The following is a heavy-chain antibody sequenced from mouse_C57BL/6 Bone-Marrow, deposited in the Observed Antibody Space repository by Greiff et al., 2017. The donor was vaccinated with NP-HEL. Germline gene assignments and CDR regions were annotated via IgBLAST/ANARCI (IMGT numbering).Heavy chain of an antibody. CDR2: ISDGGSYT. J-gene: IGHJ1*03. CDR1: GFTFSSYA. CDR3: ARDLRTWYFDG. Sequence: EVKLVESGGGLVKPGGSLKLSCAASGFTFSSYAMSWVRQTPEKRLEWVATISDGGSYTYYPDNVKGRFTISRDNAKNNLYLQMSHLKSEDTAMYYCARDLRTWYFDGWGTGTTVTVSS. V-gene: IGHV5-4*01.